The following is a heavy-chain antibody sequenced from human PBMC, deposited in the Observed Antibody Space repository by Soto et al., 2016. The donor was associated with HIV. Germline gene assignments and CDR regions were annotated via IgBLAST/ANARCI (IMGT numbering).Heavy chain of an antibody. Sequence: EVQLVESGGGLVQPGGSLRLSCAVSGLTFSTYWMHWVRQAPGKGLMWVARINADGSSTSYADSVKGRFTVSRDNAKNTLYLQMNSLRAEDTAVYYCARDRSFWTGSLYYWGQGTLVTVSS. CDR2: INADGSST. CDR1: GLTFSTYW. D-gene: IGHD3-3*01. V-gene: IGHV3-74*01. CDR3: ARDRSFWTGSLYY. J-gene: IGHJ4*02.